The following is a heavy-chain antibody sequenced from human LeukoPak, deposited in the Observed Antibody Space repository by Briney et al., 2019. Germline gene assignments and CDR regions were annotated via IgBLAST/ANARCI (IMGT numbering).Heavy chain of an antibody. CDR2: INPNSGGT. J-gene: IGHJ4*02. D-gene: IGHD3-22*01. CDR3: ALGGSSGYYLGYFDY. V-gene: IGHV1-2*02. CDR1: GYTFTGYY. Sequence: GASVKVSCKASGYTFTGYYMHWVRQAPGQGLEWMGWINPNSGGTNYAQKFQGRVTMTRDTSISTAYMELSRLRSDDTAVYYCALGGSSGYYLGYFDYWGQGTLVTVSS.